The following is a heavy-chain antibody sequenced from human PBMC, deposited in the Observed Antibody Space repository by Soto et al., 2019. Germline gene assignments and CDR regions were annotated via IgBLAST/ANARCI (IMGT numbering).Heavy chain of an antibody. D-gene: IGHD1-20*01. CDR1: GFTFSSYG. Sequence: GGSLRLSRAASGFTFSSYGMHWVRQAPGKGLEWVAVIWYDGSNKYYADSVKGRFTISRDNSKNTLYLQMNSLRAEDTAVYYCARDNWNLSGGFDYWGQGTLVTVSS. CDR3: ARDNWNLSGGFDY. CDR2: IWYDGSNK. J-gene: IGHJ4*02. V-gene: IGHV3-33*01.